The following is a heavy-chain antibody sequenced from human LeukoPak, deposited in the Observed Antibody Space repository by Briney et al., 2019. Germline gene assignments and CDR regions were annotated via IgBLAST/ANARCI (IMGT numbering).Heavy chain of an antibody. D-gene: IGHD3-10*01. J-gene: IGHJ4*02. CDR2: IYHGGST. V-gene: IGHV4-4*02. CDR1: GGSISSRNW. CDR3: ASHYYGSGFD. Sequence: PSGTLSLTCDVSGGSISSRNWWNWVRPPPGKGLEWVGEIYHGGSTNYNPSLKSRVTISVDKSKNQFSLKLSSVTAADTAVYYCASHYYGSGFDWGQGTLVTVSS.